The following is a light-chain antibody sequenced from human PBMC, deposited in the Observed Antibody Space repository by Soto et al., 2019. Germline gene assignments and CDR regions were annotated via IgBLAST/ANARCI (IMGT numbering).Light chain of an antibody. V-gene: IGLV4-60*02. CDR3: ETWDSNTHV. Sequence: QAVLTQSSSASASLGSSVKLTCTLSSGHSSYIIAWPQQQPGQATRYLMKLEGSGSYHKGSGVPDRFSGSSSGADRYLTIAHLQYEDEADYYCETWDSNTHVFGTGTKLTVL. J-gene: IGLJ1*01. CDR2: LEGSGSY. CDR1: SGHSSYI.